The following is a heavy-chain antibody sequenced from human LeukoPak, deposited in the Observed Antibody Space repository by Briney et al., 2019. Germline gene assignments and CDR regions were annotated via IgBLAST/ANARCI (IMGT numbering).Heavy chain of an antibody. J-gene: IGHJ4*02. CDR3: ASHYSDSSAYRYFDY. Sequence: GGSLRLSCATSGFSFTDYPMNWVRQAPGKGLEWISNIRTTAEGAKYAYYADSVKGRVTISRDNAKNSLYLQMNSLRAEDTAVYYCASHYSDSSAYRYFDYWGQGTLVTVSS. CDR1: GFSFTDYP. D-gene: IGHD3-22*01. V-gene: IGHV3-21*05. CDR2: IRTTAEGAKYA.